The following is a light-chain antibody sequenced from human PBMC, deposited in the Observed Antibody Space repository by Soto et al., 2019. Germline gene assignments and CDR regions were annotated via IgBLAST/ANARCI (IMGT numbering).Light chain of an antibody. CDR2: LGS. Sequence: DIVMTQSPLSLPVTPGEPASISCRSSQSLLHSNGYNYLDWYLQKPGQSPQLLIYLGSNRASGVPDRFSGSGSGTDFTLKISRGEAEDFGVYYCMQALQTPWTFGQETKVQIK. V-gene: IGKV2-28*01. CDR3: MQALQTPWT. CDR1: QSLLHSNGYNY. J-gene: IGKJ1*01.